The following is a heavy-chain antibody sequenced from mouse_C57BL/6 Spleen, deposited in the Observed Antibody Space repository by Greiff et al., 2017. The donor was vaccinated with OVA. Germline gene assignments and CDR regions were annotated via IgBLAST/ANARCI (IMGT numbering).Heavy chain of an antibody. Sequence: EVQLQESGPGLVKPSQSLSLTCSVTGYSITSGYYWNWIRQFPGNKLEWMGYISYDGSNNYNPSLKNRISITRDTSKNQFFLKLNSVTTEDTATYYCARDYYSNPGFDYWGQGTTLTVSS. J-gene: IGHJ2*01. CDR2: ISYDGSN. D-gene: IGHD2-5*01. CDR3: ARDYYSNPGFDY. V-gene: IGHV3-6*01. CDR1: GYSITSGYY.